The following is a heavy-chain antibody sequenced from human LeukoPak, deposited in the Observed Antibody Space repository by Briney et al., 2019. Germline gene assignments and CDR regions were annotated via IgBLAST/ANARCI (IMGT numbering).Heavy chain of an antibody. Sequence: PSETLSLTCTVSCGSISSYYWSWIRQPPGKGLEWIGYIYYSGSTNYNPSLKSRVTISVDTSKNQFSLKLSSVTAADTAVYYCARDPDITGTLYFDYWGQGTLVTVSS. V-gene: IGHV4-59*01. CDR2: IYYSGST. CDR3: ARDPDITGTLYFDY. CDR1: CGSISSYY. J-gene: IGHJ4*02. D-gene: IGHD1-7*01.